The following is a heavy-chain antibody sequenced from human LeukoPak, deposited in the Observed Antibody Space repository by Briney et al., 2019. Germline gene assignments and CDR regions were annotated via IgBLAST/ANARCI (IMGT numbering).Heavy chain of an antibody. V-gene: IGHV4-34*01. CDR3: ARGRGNYYGSGSPWGY. D-gene: IGHD3-10*01. J-gene: IGHJ4*02. CDR1: GGSFSGYY. CDR2: INHSGST. Sequence: SETLSLTCAVYGGSFSGYYWSWIRQPPGKGLEWTGEINHSGSTNYNPSLKSRVTISVDTSKNQFSLKLSSVTAADTAVYYCARGRGNYYGSGSPWGYWGQGTLVTVSS.